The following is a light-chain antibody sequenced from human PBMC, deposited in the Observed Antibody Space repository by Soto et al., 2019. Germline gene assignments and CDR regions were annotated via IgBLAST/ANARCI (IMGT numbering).Light chain of an antibody. CDR3: ATWDGSLNGVV. V-gene: IGLV1-40*01. CDR1: SSDIGAGFD. J-gene: IGLJ2*01. Sequence: QSVLTQPPSVSGAPGQRVTISCSGSSSDIGAGFDVHWYQHLPGTAPKLLIYGNTNRPSGVPGRFSGSKSGTSASLVISGLQAEDEADYYCATWDGSLNGVVFGGGTKLTVL. CDR2: GNT.